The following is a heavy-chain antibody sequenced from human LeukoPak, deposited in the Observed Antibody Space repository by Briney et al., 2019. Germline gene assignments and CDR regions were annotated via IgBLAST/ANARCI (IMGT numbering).Heavy chain of an antibody. V-gene: IGHV1-69*06. CDR2: IIPIFGTA. D-gene: IGHD2-2*01. CDR3: ARSPLYCSSTSCYESPLYYFDY. CDR1: GGTFSSYA. J-gene: IGHJ4*02. Sequence: ASVKVSCKASGGTFSSYAISWVRQAPGHGLEWMGGIIPIFGTANYAQKSQGRVTITADKSTSTAYMELSSLRSEDTAVYYCARSPLYCSSTSCYESPLYYFDYWGQGTLVTVSS.